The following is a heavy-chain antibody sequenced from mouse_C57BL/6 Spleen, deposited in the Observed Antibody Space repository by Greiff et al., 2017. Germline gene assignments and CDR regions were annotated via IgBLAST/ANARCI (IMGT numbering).Heavy chain of an antibody. CDR1: GYSITSGYY. CDR3: ARDPGEGARDY. J-gene: IGHJ4*01. Sequence: EVKLQESGPGLVKPSQSLSLTCSFTGYSITSGYYWNWIRQFPGNKLEWMGYISYDGSNNYNPSLKNRISITRDTSKNQFFLKLNSVTTEDTATYYCARDPGEGARDYWGQGTSVTVAS. CDR2: ISYDGSN. V-gene: IGHV3-6*01.